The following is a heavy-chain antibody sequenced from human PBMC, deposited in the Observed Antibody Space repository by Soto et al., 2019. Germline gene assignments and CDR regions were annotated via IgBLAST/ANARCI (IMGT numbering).Heavy chain of an antibody. Sequence: RAGGSLRLSCAASGFTFSSYAMHWVRQAPGKGLEWVAVISYDGSNKYYADSVKGRFTISRDNSKNTLYLQMNSLRAEDTAAYYCARVGPSGPLDYWGQGTLVTVSS. CDR2: ISYDGSNK. CDR3: ARVGPSGPLDY. J-gene: IGHJ4*02. CDR1: GFTFSSYA. V-gene: IGHV3-30-3*01. D-gene: IGHD5-12*01.